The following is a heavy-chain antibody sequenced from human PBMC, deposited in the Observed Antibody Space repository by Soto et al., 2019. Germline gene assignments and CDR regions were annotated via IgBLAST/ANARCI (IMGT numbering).Heavy chain of an antibody. CDR1: GGTFSSYA. J-gene: IGHJ4*02. D-gene: IGHD3-22*01. CDR2: ISPIFGTA. CDR3: ARTHTYYYDSSGYYLN. Sequence: QVQLVQSGAEVKKPGSSVKVSCKASGGTFSSYAISWVRQAPGQGLEWMGGISPIFGTANYAQKFQGRVTITADESTSTAYMELISLRSEDTAVYYCARTHTYYYDSSGYYLNWGQGTLVTVSS. V-gene: IGHV1-69*01.